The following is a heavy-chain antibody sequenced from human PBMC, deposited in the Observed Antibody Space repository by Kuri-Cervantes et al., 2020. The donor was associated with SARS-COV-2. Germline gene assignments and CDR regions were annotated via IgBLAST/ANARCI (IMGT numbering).Heavy chain of an antibody. Sequence: GGSLRLSCAASGFTFSSYAMHWVRQAPGKGLEWVAVISYDGSNKYYADSVKGRFTISRDNSKNTLYLQMNSLRAEDTAVYYCARDLYGVLYYFDYWGQGTLVTCAS. CDR2: ISYDGSNK. D-gene: IGHD4-17*01. V-gene: IGHV3-30*04. J-gene: IGHJ4*02. CDR1: GFTFSSYA. CDR3: ARDLYGVLYYFDY.